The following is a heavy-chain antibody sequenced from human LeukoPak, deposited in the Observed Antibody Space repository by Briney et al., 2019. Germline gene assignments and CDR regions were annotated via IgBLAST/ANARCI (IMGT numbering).Heavy chain of an antibody. CDR2: TNPNSGNT. CDR1: GYTFTSYD. CDR3: ATFGERITIFYGMDV. Sequence: ASVKVSCKASGYTFTSYDINWVRQATGQGLEWMGWTNPNSGNTGYAQKFQGRVTMTRNTSISTAYMELSSLRSEDTAVYYCATFGERITIFYGMDVWGQGTTVTVSS. D-gene: IGHD3-3*01. V-gene: IGHV1-8*01. J-gene: IGHJ6*02.